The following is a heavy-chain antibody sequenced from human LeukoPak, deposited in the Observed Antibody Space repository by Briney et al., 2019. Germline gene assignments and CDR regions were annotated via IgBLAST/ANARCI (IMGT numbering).Heavy chain of an antibody. Sequence: GRSLSLSCAASGFTFSSYAMHWVRQAPGKGLEWVAVISYDGSNKYYADSVKGRFTISRDNSKNTLYLQMNSLRAEDTAVYYCARVAGRVNYYYGMDVWGQGTTVTVSS. J-gene: IGHJ6*02. D-gene: IGHD6-19*01. CDR2: ISYDGSNK. CDR3: ARVAGRVNYYYGMDV. V-gene: IGHV3-30*04. CDR1: GFTFSSYA.